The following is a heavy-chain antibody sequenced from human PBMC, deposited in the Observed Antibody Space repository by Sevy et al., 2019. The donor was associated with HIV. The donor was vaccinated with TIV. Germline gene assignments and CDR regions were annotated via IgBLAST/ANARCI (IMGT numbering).Heavy chain of an antibody. CDR3: ARDEVILADGKKYYYMDV. D-gene: IGHD4-4*01. V-gene: IGHV3-7*01. Sequence: GGSLRLSCAASGFTFSRYWMSWVRQAPGKGLEWVANIKEDGSEKYYVDSVKGRFTISRDNAKNSLYLQMNSLRAGETAVYYCARDEVILADGKKYYYMDVWGKGTTVTVSS. CDR1: GFTFSRYW. CDR2: IKEDGSEK. J-gene: IGHJ6*03.